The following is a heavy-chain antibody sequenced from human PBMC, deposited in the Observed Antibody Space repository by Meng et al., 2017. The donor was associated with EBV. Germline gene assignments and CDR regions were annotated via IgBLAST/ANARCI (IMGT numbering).Heavy chain of an antibody. CDR2: IYDTGIT. V-gene: IGHV4-61*08. CDR3: AKSRSSTPGIVDD. CDR1: CVSVTSGAYH. D-gene: IGHD2/OR15-2a*01. Sequence: GQLQESGPGLVKPSETLSLTCIVSCVSVTSGAYHWSWIRQSPGKGLEWIGYIYDTGITIYNPSLKNRVTISLETSKNQFSLKVNSVTTADTAVYYCAKSRSSTPGIVDDWGQGTLVTVSS. J-gene: IGHJ4*02.